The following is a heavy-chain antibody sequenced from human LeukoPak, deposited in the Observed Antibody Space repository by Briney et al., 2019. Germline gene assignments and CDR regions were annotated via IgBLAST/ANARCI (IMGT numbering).Heavy chain of an antibody. D-gene: IGHD2-2*01. CDR2: IGGSGGST. Sequence: GGFLRLSCAASGFTFSTYAMSWVRQAPGKGLEWVSAIGGSGGSTYYAASVKGRFTISRDNSKSTLYLQMNSLRAEDTAVYYCAKVGLGRYCSSTSCYGYWGQGTLVTVSS. J-gene: IGHJ4*02. CDR1: GFTFSTYA. CDR3: AKVGLGRYCSSTSCYGY. V-gene: IGHV3-23*01.